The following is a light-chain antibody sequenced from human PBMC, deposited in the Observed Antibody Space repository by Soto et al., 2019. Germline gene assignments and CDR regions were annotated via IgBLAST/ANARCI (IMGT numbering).Light chain of an antibody. CDR1: QSVSMY. CDR2: DTS. V-gene: IGKV3-11*01. J-gene: IGKJ5*01. CDR3: QHRSNWPPIT. Sequence: EIVLTQSPATLSLSPGETAALSCRASQSVSMYLAWYQQRPGQAPRLLICDTSNRATGIPARFSARGFGTDFTLIISNLEPEDSAVYYCQHRSNWPPITFGQGTRLEIK.